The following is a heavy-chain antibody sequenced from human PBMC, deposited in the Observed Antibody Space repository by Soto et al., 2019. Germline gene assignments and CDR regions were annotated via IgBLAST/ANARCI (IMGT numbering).Heavy chain of an antibody. CDR3: ARENVLLWFGARGYFDY. CDR1: GYTFTSYA. J-gene: IGHJ4*02. V-gene: IGHV1-3*05. D-gene: IGHD3-10*01. Sequence: QVQLVQSGAEEKKPGASVKVSCKASGYTFTSYAMHWVRQAPGQRLEWMGWINAGNGNTKYSQKFQGRVTITRDTSASTAYTERISLRDDDTAVYYCARENVLLWFGARGYFDYWGQGTLVTVSS. CDR2: INAGNGNT.